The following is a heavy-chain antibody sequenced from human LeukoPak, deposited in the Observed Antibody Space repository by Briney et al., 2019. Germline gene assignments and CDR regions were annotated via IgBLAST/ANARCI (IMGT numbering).Heavy chain of an antibody. J-gene: IGHJ4*02. CDR3: ARQVRSYDSSGYYYNFDY. V-gene: IGHV4-4*09. CDR1: GGSTSSYY. CDR2: IYTSGST. Sequence: SETLSLTCTVSGGSTSSYYWSWIRQPPGKGLEWIGYIYTSGSTNYNPSLKSRVTISVDTSKNQFSLKLSSVTAADTAVYYCARQVRSYDSSGYYYNFDYWGQGTLVTVSS. D-gene: IGHD3-22*01.